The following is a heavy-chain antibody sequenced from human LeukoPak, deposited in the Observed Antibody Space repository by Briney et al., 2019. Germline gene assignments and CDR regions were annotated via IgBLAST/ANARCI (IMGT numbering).Heavy chain of an antibody. CDR2: INPSGGST. D-gene: IGHD6-13*01. CDR1: GYTFTSYY. J-gene: IGHJ4*02. Sequence: ASVKVSCKSSGYTFTSYYVHWVRQAPGQGLEWMGLINPSGGSTSYAQRFQGRVTLTRDTSTSTVYMELSSLRSEDTAVYYCARDRDSSSWFVDYWDQGTLVTVSS. V-gene: IGHV1-46*01. CDR3: ARDRDSSSWFVDY.